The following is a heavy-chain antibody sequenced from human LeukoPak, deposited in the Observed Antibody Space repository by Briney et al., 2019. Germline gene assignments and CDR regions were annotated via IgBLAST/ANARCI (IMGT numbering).Heavy chain of an antibody. CDR1: GFTFSSNW. D-gene: IGHD2-15*01. Sequence: GGSLRLSCIDSGFTFSSNWMAWVRQAPGKGLEWVANIKQDESEKYYLGSVKGRFTISRDNAKNSLYLQMSSLRAEDTAVYYCARARGYCSGGSCYLGWYFDLWGRGTLVTVSS. V-gene: IGHV3-7*01. J-gene: IGHJ2*01. CDR2: IKQDESEK. CDR3: ARARGYCSGGSCYLGWYFDL.